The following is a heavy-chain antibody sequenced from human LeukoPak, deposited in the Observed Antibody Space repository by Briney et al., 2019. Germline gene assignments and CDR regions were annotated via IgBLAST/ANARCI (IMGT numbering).Heavy chain of an antibody. CDR3: ARSYYDYVWGSYHPYYFDY. V-gene: IGHV4-59*01. D-gene: IGHD3-16*02. CDR1: GGSISSYY. CDR2: IYYSGST. Sequence: SETLSLTCTVSGGSISSYYWSWIRQPPGKGLEWIGYIYYSGSTNYNPSLKSRVTISVDTSKSQFSLKLSSVTAADTAVYYCARSYYDYVWGSYHPYYFDYWGQGTLVTVSS. J-gene: IGHJ4*02.